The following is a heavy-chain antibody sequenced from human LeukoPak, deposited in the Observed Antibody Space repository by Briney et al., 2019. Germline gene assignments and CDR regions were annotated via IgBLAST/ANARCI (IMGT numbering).Heavy chain of an antibody. J-gene: IGHJ4*02. Sequence: SEALSLTCSVSGGSISSYYWSWTRQPPGKGLEWIGYIYYSGSTNYNPSLKSRVTISVDTSKSQFSLKLSSVTAGDTAVYYCARHRYYDSSGYLIDYWGQGTLVTVSS. CDR2: IYYSGST. CDR1: GGSISSYY. CDR3: ARHRYYDSSGYLIDY. D-gene: IGHD3-22*01. V-gene: IGHV4-59*01.